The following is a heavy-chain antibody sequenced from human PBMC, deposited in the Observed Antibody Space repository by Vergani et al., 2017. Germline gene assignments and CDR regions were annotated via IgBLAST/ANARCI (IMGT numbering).Heavy chain of an antibody. CDR2: IYRTGRT. V-gene: IGHV4-38-2*01. Sequence: QVQLQESGPGLVKPSETLSLTCAVSGFSIDNGYYWDWIRQPPGKGLEWIGSIYRTGRTHFNPSLKSRVTISVATSNTHFSLRLNSLTAADTAVYYCARRSGIVYDIFSGTQDFFDFWGKGTLVTVSS. D-gene: IGHD3-9*01. CDR1: GFSIDNGYY. J-gene: IGHJ4*02. CDR3: ARRSGIVYDIFSGTQDFFDF.